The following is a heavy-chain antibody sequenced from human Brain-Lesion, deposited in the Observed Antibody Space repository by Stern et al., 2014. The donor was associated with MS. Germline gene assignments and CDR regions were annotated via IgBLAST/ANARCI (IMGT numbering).Heavy chain of an antibody. CDR2: INPNTGGT. CDR1: GYIFTRYY. CDR3: ARDQRGITIFGVVTDYYYLGMDV. J-gene: IGHJ6*02. D-gene: IGHD3-3*01. Sequence: QVQLVQSGAELKKPGASVKVSCKTSGYIFTRYYIHWVRQAPGQGLEWIATINPNTGGTKYAQKFQGRVTMSRDTSISTAYVELSSLTSDDTAVYYCARDQRGITIFGVVTDYYYLGMDVWGQGTTVTVSS. V-gene: IGHV1-2*02.